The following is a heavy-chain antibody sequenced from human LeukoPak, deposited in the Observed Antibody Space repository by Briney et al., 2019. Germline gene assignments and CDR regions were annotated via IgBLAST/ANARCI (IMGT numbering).Heavy chain of an antibody. J-gene: IGHJ4*02. CDR2: ISYDGSNK. Sequence: GRSLRLSCAASGFTFSSYAMHWVRQAPGKGLEWVAVISYDGSNKYYADSAKGRFTISRDNSKNTLYLQMNSLRAEDTAVYYCATLGATTTFDYWGQGTLVTVSS. D-gene: IGHD1-26*01. CDR3: ATLGATTTFDY. CDR1: GFTFSSYA. V-gene: IGHV3-30-3*01.